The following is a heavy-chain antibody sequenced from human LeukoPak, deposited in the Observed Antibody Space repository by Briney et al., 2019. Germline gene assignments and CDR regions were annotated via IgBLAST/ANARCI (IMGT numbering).Heavy chain of an antibody. J-gene: IGHJ4*02. CDR1: LFAPSVNS. CDR2: IKPDGSDK. D-gene: IGHD2/OR15-2a*01. Sequence: PGGSLRLSCTDSLFAPSVNSRRSGPQAPGKGLEWVGYIKPDGSDKYYVDSVRGRFTISRDNAQDSLYLQMNSLRDEDSGVYYCEKESIKGPDAVSIFDYWGQGTHVTFSS. V-gene: IGHV3-7*01. CDR3: EKESIKGPDAVSIFDY.